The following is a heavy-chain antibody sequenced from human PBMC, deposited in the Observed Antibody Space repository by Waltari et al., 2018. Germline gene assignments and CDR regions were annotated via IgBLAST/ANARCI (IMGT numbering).Heavy chain of an antibody. CDR1: GFTFSRDW. CDR3: ARGSRQADY. CDR2: INRDGSEK. Sequence: EVQLVESGGYLVQPGGSLRLSCAASGFTFSRDWMSWVRQAPGKGLEGVANINRDGSEKYHVESVKGRFTISRDNAKNSLYLQMNSLRGEDTAVYYCARGSRQADYWGQGTLVTVSS. J-gene: IGHJ4*02. V-gene: IGHV3-7*03.